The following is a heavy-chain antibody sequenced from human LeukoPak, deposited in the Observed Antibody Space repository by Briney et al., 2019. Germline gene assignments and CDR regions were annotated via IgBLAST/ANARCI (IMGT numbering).Heavy chain of an antibody. CDR1: GGSISSSSYY. J-gene: IGHJ1*01. CDR3: ARDSGYGSGSYFTEYFQH. D-gene: IGHD3-10*01. Sequence: SETLSLTCTVSGGSISSSSYYWSWIRQPPGKGLEWIGYIYYSGSTNYNPSLKSRVTISVDTSKNQFSLKLSSVTAADTAVYYCARDSGYGSGSYFTEYFQHWGQGTLVTVSS. V-gene: IGHV4-61*01. CDR2: IYYSGST.